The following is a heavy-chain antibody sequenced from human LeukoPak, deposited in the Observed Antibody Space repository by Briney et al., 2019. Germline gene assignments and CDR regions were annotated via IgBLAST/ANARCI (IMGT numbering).Heavy chain of an antibody. Sequence: PGGSLRLSCAASRFTFSSYSMNWVRQAPGKGLEWIGTIYYSGRTSYNPSLQSQLTISVDTSKNQFSLKMTSVTAADTAVYFCARDRRLPGVWEDNWFDPWGQGTLVTVSA. D-gene: IGHD4-17*01. V-gene: IGHV4-39*07. J-gene: IGHJ5*02. CDR1: RFTFSSYS. CDR2: IYYSGRT. CDR3: ARDRRLPGVWEDNWFDP.